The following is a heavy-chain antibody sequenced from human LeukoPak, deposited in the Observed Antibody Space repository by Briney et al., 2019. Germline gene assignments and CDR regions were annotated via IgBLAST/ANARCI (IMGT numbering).Heavy chain of an antibody. CDR3: ARGRPLYYDSSGYRRFDY. Sequence: SETLSLTCTVSGVSISSSNSYWGWIRQPPGKVLEWIGSIYYSGNTYYNAPLKSQVSISIDTSKNQFSLKLSSVTAADTAVYYCARGRPLYYDSSGYRRFDYWGQGTLVTVSS. J-gene: IGHJ4*02. D-gene: IGHD3-22*01. CDR1: GVSISSSNSY. V-gene: IGHV4-39*01. CDR2: IYYSGNT.